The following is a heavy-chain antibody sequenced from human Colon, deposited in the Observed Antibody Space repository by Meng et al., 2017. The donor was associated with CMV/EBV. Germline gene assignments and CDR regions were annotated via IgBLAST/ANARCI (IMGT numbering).Heavy chain of an antibody. CDR3: AKHDTKYGYGRDYFEY. Sequence: GESLKISCAASGFTFSSHAMTWVRQDPGKGLEWVSAISASGGSSTYYADSVKGRFTISRDNSKNTLYLQMNSLRAEDTAVYYCAKHDTKYGYGRDYFEYWGQGILVTVSS. J-gene: IGHJ4*01. CDR2: ISASGGSST. CDR1: GFTFSSHA. D-gene: IGHD5-18*01. V-gene: IGHV3-23*01.